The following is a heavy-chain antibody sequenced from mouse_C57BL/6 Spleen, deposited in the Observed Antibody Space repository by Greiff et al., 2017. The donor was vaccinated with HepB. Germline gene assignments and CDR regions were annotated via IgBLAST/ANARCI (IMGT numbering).Heavy chain of an antibody. CDR2: IYPGSGST. V-gene: IGHV1-55*01. Sequence: QVHVKQPGAELVKPGASVKMSCKASGYTFTSYWITWVKQRPGQGLEWIGDIYPGSGSTNYNEKFKSKATLTVDTSSSTAYMQLSSLTSEDSAVYYCARGDSSGYWFAYWGQGTLVTVSA. CDR3: ARGDSSGYWFAY. D-gene: IGHD3-2*02. CDR1: GYTFTSYW. J-gene: IGHJ3*01.